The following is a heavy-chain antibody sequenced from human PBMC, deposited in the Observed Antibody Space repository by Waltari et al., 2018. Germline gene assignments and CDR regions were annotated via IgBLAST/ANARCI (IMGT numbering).Heavy chain of an antibody. D-gene: IGHD6-13*01. J-gene: IGHJ5*02. V-gene: IGHV4-4*07. CDR2: SYTSGST. Sequence: QVQLQESGPGLVKPSETLSLPCTVSGGSISSYYWSWIRQPAGKGLEWIGRSYTSGSTNYNPSLKSRVTMSVDTSKNQFSLKLSSVTAADTAVYYCARDRIAAADSWFDPWGQGTLVTVSS. CDR1: GGSISSYY. CDR3: ARDRIAAADSWFDP.